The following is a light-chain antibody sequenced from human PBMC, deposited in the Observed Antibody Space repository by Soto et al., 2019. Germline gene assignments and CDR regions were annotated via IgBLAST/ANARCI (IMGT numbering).Light chain of an antibody. Sequence: DVQMTQSPSTLSGSVGDRVTITCRASQTISSWLAWYQQKPGKAPNLLIYDASSLESGVPSRFSGSGSGTEFTLTISSLQPDDFATYYCQDYSPYSWTFGQGTKWIS. J-gene: IGKJ1*01. V-gene: IGKV1-5*01. CDR1: QTISSW. CDR2: DAS. CDR3: QDYSPYSWT.